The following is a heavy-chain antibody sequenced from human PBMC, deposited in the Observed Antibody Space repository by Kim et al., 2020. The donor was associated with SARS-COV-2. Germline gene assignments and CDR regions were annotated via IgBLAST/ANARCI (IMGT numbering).Heavy chain of an antibody. D-gene: IGHD3-22*01. CDR1: GYTFTSYD. J-gene: IGHJ4*02. CDR3: AQGSSGYFFWYYFDY. Sequence: ASVKVSCKASGYTFTSYDINWVRQATGQGLEWMGWMNPNSCNTGNAQKFQGRVTMTRNTSISTAYMELSSLRSEDTAVYYCAQGSSGYFFWYYFDYWGQGTLVTVSS. V-gene: IGHV1-8*01. CDR2: MNPNSCNT.